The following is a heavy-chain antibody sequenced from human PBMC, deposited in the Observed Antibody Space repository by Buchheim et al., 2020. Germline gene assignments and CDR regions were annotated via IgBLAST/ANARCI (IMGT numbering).Heavy chain of an antibody. V-gene: IGHV3-48*01. CDR1: GFTFSSYS. Sequence: EVQLVESGGGLVQRGGSLRLSCAASGFTFSSYSMNWVRQAPGQGLEWVSYISSSGSTKYYADSVKARFTISRDNAKNSLYLQMNSLRAEDTAVYYCARWDDSSGYIADYWGQGTL. J-gene: IGHJ4*02. CDR2: ISSSGSTK. CDR3: ARWDDSSGYIADY. D-gene: IGHD3-22*01.